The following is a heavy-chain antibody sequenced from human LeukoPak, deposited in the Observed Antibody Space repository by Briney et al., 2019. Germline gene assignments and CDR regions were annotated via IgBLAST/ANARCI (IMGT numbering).Heavy chain of an antibody. Sequence: GGSLRLSCAASGFTFDDYGMSWVRQGPGKGLEWVSGINWNGGSTGYADSVKGRFTISRDNAKNSLYLQMNSLRAEDTALYYCAREHHSSSYDYFDYWGQGTLVTVSS. V-gene: IGHV3-20*04. CDR3: AREHHSSSYDYFDY. CDR2: INWNGGST. J-gene: IGHJ4*02. D-gene: IGHD6-13*01. CDR1: GFTFDDYG.